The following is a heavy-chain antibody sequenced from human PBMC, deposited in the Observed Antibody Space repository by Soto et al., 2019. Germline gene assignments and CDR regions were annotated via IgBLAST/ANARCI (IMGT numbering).Heavy chain of an antibody. CDR3: ARDEYCSGGSCYSRLGMDV. Sequence: SVKVSYKASGCTFSSYAISWVRQAPGQGLEWMGRIIPIFGTANYAPKFKRRATITADEYTSTAYMELSSLRSEDTAVYYCARDEYCSGGSCYSRLGMDVWG. J-gene: IGHJ6*02. D-gene: IGHD2-15*01. CDR1: GCTFSSYA. V-gene: IGHV1-69*13. CDR2: IIPIFGTA.